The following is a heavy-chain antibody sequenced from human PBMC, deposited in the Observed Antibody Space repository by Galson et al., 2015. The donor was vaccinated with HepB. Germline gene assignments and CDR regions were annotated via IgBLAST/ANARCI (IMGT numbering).Heavy chain of an antibody. J-gene: IGHJ4*02. CDR2: ISGFTDNT. Sequence: SVKVSCKASGYTFINNGFSWVRQTPGQGLEWMGWISGFTDNTVHAQKFQDRLTLTTDKSTRTAYMDLRGLRFDDTAVYYCARDLYSPDLTPLDFWGQGTLVTVFS. CDR1: GYTFINNG. D-gene: IGHD3-16*01. V-gene: IGHV1-18*01. CDR3: ARDLYSPDLTPLDF.